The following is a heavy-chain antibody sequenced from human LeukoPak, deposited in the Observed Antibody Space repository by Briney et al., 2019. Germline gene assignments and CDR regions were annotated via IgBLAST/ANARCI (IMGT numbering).Heavy chain of an antibody. CDR2: IIPIFGTA. J-gene: IGHJ4*02. CDR3: ARTLLYRSGGSCFSVRDY. V-gene: IGHV1-69*05. CDR1: GGTFSSYA. Sequence: SVKVSCKASGGTFSSYAISWVRQAPGQGLEWMERIIPIFGTANYAQKFQGRVTITTDESTSTAYMELSSLRSEDTAVYYCARTLLYRSGGSCFSVRDYWGQGTLVTVSS. D-gene: IGHD2-15*01.